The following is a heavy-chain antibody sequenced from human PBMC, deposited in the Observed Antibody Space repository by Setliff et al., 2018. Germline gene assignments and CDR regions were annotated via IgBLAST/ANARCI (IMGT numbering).Heavy chain of an antibody. CDR1: GGSFSGYY. V-gene: IGHV4-34*01. J-gene: IGHJ4*02. CDR2: INHSGST. D-gene: IGHD6-19*01. CDR3: ARGPKSNDWYVNY. Sequence: SETLSLTCAVYGGSFSGYYWSWIRQPPGKGLEWIGEINHSGSTNYNPSLKTRVTISVDTSKNQLSLKLTSVTAADTAVYYCARGPKSNDWYVNYWGQGTPVTVSS.